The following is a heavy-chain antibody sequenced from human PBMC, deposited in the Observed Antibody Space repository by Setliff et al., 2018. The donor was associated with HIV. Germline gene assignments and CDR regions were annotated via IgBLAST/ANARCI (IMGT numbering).Heavy chain of an antibody. V-gene: IGHV3-15*01. CDR2: IKSKTDGGTT. D-gene: IGHD3-10*01. Sequence: VGSLRLSCAASGFTFSNAWMTWVRQAPGKGLEWVGRIKSKTDGGTTDYAAPVKGRFTISRDDSKNTLYLQMNSLKTEDTAVYYCTTRTPPRPGSGSDYDYYMDVWGKGTTVTVSS. CDR3: TTRTPPRPGSGSDYDYYMDV. J-gene: IGHJ6*03. CDR1: GFTFSNAW.